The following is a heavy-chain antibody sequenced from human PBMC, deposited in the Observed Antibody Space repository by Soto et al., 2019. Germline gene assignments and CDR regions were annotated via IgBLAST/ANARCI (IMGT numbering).Heavy chain of an antibody. V-gene: IGHV1-69*08. D-gene: IGHD6-25*01. Sequence: ASVKVSCKASEGTFSSYSITWVRQAPGQRLEWMGEIIPLLGTANYAQKFQGRVTITGDKSTSTIYMGLSSLRSDDTAVYYCARDPVDLFGYMDVWGQGTTATVSS. CDR3: ARDPVDLFGYMDV. CDR1: EGTFSSYS. J-gene: IGHJ6*02. CDR2: IIPLLGTA.